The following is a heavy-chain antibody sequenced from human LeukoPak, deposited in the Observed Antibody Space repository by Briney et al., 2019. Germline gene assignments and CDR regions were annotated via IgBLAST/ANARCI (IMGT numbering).Heavy chain of an antibody. CDR2: IKQDGSEK. CDR1: GFTFSSYW. J-gene: IGHJ4*02. Sequence: GGSLRLSCAASGFTFSSYWMSWVRQAPGKGLEWVANIKQDGSEKYYVDSVKGRFTISRDNAKNSLYLQMNSLRAEDTAVYYCARVQRVLLWFGEFDYFDYWGQGTLVTVSS. V-gene: IGHV3-7*01. CDR3: ARVQRVLLWFGEFDYFDY. D-gene: IGHD3-10*01.